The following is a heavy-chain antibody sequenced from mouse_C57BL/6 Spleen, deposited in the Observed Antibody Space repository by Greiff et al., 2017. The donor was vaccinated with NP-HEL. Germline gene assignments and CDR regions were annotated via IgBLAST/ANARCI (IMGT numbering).Heavy chain of an antibody. J-gene: IGHJ1*03. CDR3: ARSTTVVATDWYFDV. CDR1: GYTFTSYW. Sequence: QVQLQQPGAELVKPGASVKMSCKASGYTFTSYWLTWVKQRPGQGLEWIGDIYPGSGSTNYNEKFKSKATLTVDTSSSTAYMQLSSLTSEDSAVYYCARSTTVVATDWYFDVWGTGTTVTVSS. V-gene: IGHV1-55*01. D-gene: IGHD1-1*01. CDR2: IYPGSGST.